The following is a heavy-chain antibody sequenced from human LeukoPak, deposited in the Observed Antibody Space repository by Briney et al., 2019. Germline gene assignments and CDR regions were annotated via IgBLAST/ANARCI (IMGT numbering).Heavy chain of an antibody. V-gene: IGHV3-23*01. D-gene: IGHD3-10*01. Sequence: QPGGSLRLSCAASGFSFSSSAMSWVRQAPGKGLEWVSAITESGGSTYYADSVKGRLTISRDNTKNTLYLQMNSLRAEDTAVYYCAKLLWFGAYYFDYWGQGTLVTVSS. J-gene: IGHJ4*02. CDR3: AKLLWFGAYYFDY. CDR1: GFSFSSSA. CDR2: ITESGGST.